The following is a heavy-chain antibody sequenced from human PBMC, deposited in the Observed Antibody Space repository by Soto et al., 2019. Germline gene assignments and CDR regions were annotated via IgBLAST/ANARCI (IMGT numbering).Heavy chain of an antibody. Sequence: AGGSLRLSCAASGFTFSSYSMNWVRQAPGKGLEWVSSISSSSSYIYYADSVKGRFTISRDNAKNSLYLQMNSLRAEDTAVYYCARDSYYDFWSGYSSYYYMDVWGKGTTVTVSS. CDR2: ISSSSSYI. D-gene: IGHD3-3*01. CDR1: GFTFSSYS. J-gene: IGHJ6*03. V-gene: IGHV3-21*01. CDR3: ARDSYYDFWSGYSSYYYMDV.